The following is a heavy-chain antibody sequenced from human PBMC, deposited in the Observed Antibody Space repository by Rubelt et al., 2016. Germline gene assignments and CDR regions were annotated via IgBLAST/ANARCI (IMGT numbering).Heavy chain of an antibody. Sequence: QVQLVQSGAEVKKPGASVKVSCKASGYTFTSYGISWVRQAPGQGLEWMGWISASNGNTNYAQKLQGRVTMTTATSTSTAYMELRSLRSDDTAVYYCARDPLPVRGVIMTPTHWGQGTLVTVSS. CDR3: ARDPLPVRGVIMTPTH. CDR2: ISASNGNT. V-gene: IGHV1-18*01. D-gene: IGHD3-10*01. J-gene: IGHJ4*02. CDR1: GYTFTSYG.